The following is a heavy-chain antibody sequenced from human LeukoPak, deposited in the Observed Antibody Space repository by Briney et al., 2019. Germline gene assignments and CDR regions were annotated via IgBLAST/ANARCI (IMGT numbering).Heavy chain of an antibody. J-gene: IGHJ2*01. CDR3: ARDLQYSYGPYTPYWYFDL. CDR1: GGSISSGGYY. D-gene: IGHD5-18*01. V-gene: IGHV4-31*03. Sequence: PSETLSLTCTVSGGSISSGGYYWSWIRQHPGKGLEWIGYIYYSGSTYYNPSLKSRVTISVDTSKNQFSLKLSSVTAADTAVYYCARDLQYSYGPYTPYWYFDLWGRGTLVTVSS. CDR2: IYYSGST.